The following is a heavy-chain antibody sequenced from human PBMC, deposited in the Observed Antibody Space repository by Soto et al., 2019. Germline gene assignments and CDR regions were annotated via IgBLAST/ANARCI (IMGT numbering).Heavy chain of an antibody. Sequence: ASVKVSCKASGYTFTNYDINWVRQATGQGLEWMGWMNPNGGNTAYVQKFQGRVTMTRDTSISTAYMELSSLRSEDTAVYYCARDGCSGGSCYEPPTFDPWGQGTLVTVSS. J-gene: IGHJ5*02. V-gene: IGHV1-8*01. CDR3: ARDGCSGGSCYEPPTFDP. CDR1: GYTFTNYD. CDR2: MNPNGGNT. D-gene: IGHD2-15*01.